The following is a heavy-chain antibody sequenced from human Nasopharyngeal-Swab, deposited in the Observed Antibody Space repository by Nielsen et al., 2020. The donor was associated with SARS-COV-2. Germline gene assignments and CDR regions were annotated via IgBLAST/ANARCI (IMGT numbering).Heavy chain of an antibody. CDR2: IKQDGSEK. CDR3: ARKGAYYYYYYGMDV. Sequence: IRQARLKGLEWVANIKQDGSEKYYVDSVKGRFTISRDNAKNSLYLQMNSLRAEDTAVYYCARKGAYYYYYYGMDVWGQGTTVTVSS. J-gene: IGHJ6*02. V-gene: IGHV3-7*02. D-gene: IGHD3-16*01.